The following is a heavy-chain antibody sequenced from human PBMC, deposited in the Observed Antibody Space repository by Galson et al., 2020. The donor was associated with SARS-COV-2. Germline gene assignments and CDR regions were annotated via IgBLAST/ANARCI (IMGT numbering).Heavy chain of an antibody. CDR2: IYYSGST. J-gene: IGHJ6*03. Sequence: SETLSLTCTVSGGSISSYYWSWIRQPPGKGLEWIGYIYYSGSTNYNPSLKSRVTLSVDTSKNQFSLRLSSVTAADTAVYYCARMAMDTAMGGWGYYYYYMDVWGKGTTVTVSS. CDR1: GGSISSYY. V-gene: IGHV4-59*08. CDR3: ARMAMDTAMGGWGYYYYYMDV. D-gene: IGHD5-18*01.